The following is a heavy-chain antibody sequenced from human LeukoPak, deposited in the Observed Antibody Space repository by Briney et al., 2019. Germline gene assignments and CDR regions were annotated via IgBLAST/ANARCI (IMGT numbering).Heavy chain of an antibody. J-gene: IGHJ5*02. D-gene: IGHD2-21*01. CDR3: AKGGGASHNWFDP. CDR2: ILNDGSNE. V-gene: IGHV3-30*02. Sequence: PGGSLRLSCAASGFTFSDYGMHWVRQAPGKGLEWVAFILNDGSNEYYPDSVKGRFTISRVNSRNTLYLQMNSLRAEDTAVYYCAKGGGASHNWFDPWGQGTLVTVSS. CDR1: GFTFSDYG.